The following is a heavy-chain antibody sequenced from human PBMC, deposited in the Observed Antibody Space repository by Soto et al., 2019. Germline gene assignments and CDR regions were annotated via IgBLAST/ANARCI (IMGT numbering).Heavy chain of an antibody. CDR1: GGSFSGYY. CDR2: INHSGST. D-gene: IGHD4-17*01. CDR3: ARGMTTVTTFDY. J-gene: IGHJ4*02. V-gene: IGHV4-34*01. Sequence: SETLSLTCAVYGGSFSGYYWSWIRQPPGKGLEWIGEINHSGSTNYNPSLKSRVTISVDRSKNQFSLKLSSVTAADTAVYYCARGMTTVTTFDYWGQGTLVTVSS.